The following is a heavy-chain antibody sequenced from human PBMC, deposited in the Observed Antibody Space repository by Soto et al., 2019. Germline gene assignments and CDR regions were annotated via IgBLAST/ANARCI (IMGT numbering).Heavy chain of an antibody. V-gene: IGHV3-30*04. CDR2: ITCDVGKK. J-gene: IGHJ4*02. CDR3: AGGVFYYYGSSGYSPDY. CDR1: GFTSSNYA. Sequence: GGSLRLSFEASGFTSSNYAINWVRQAPGKGLEWVAVITCDVGKKYYADSVKGRFTISRDNSKNMMYLQMNSLRPEDTAVYYCAGGVFYYYGSSGYSPDYWGQGT. D-gene: IGHD3-22*01.